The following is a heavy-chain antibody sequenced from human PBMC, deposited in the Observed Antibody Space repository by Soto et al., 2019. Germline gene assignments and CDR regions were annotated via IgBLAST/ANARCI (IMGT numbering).Heavy chain of an antibody. Sequence: EVQLVESGGALVQPGESLRLSCAVSGFTFKNFWMHWVRQAPGKGLVWVSRVDSDGSDTIYADSVKGRFTVSRDNAKNTLFLQLNSLRVDDTAVYYCARGGFDHAFDMWGQGTMVTVSS. CDR2: VDSDGSDT. CDR1: GFTFKNFW. CDR3: ARGGFDHAFDM. V-gene: IGHV3-74*01. J-gene: IGHJ3*02. D-gene: IGHD3-9*01.